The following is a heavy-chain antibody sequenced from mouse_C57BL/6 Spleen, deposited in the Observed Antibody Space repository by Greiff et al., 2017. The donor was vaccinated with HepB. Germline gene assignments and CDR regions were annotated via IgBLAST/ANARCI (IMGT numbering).Heavy chain of an antibody. D-gene: IGHD1-1*02. CDR2: ISYDGSN. Sequence: EVQLVESGPGLVKPSQSLSLTCSVTGYSITSGYYWNWIRQFPGNKLEWMGYISYDGSNNYNPSLKNRISITRDTSKNQLFLKLNSVTTEDTATYYCARSGGYYFDYWGQGTTLTVSS. J-gene: IGHJ2*01. CDR3: ARSGGYYFDY. CDR1: GYSITSGYY. V-gene: IGHV3-6*01.